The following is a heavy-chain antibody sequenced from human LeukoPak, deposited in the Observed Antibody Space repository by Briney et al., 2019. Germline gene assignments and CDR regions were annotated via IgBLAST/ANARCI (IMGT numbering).Heavy chain of an antibody. CDR2: MSFDVNNK. V-gene: IGHV3-30*04. CDR1: GFTFSSYA. Sequence: GGSLRLSCVTSGFTFSSYAFHWVRQAPGKGLEWVATMSFDVNNKYYADSVRGRFTISRDNSKNMLYLQMNSLGAEDTAVYSCARGYCTSSSCYNDYWGQGTLVTVSS. CDR3: ARGYCTSSSCYNDY. J-gene: IGHJ4*02. D-gene: IGHD2-2*02.